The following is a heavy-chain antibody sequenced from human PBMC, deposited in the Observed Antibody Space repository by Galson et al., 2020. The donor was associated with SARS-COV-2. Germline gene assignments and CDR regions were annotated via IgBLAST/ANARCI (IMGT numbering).Heavy chain of an antibody. CDR2: INYNGSS. CDR1: AGSISGYF. J-gene: IGHJ3*02. V-gene: IGHV4-59*01. D-gene: IGHD6-13*01. Sequence: SENLSPTCTVSAGSISGYFWRWIRQPPGERLEWSGYINYNGSSTYNHSPQSRLTMSVDMSKNQFSLHLTSVTAADTTRYYCARDATIIQGAHAAAFDIWGQGAVVIVSS. CDR3: ARDATIIQGAHAAAFDI.